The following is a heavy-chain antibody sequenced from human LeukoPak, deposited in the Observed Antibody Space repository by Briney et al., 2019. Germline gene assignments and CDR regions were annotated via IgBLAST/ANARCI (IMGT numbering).Heavy chain of an antibody. J-gene: IGHJ4*02. CDR2: IKPNSGDT. D-gene: IGHD5/OR15-5a*01. CDR1: GYTFTGYH. Sequence: ASVKVSCKASGYTFTGYHLHWVRQAPGQGLEWMGWIKPNSGDTNYAQKFQGRVTMTRDTSVNTAFMVQSRLTFDDTAVYYCARGGAVGNGVNDYPMFDYWGQGTPVTVSS. CDR3: ARGGAVGNGVNDYPMFDY. V-gene: IGHV1-2*02.